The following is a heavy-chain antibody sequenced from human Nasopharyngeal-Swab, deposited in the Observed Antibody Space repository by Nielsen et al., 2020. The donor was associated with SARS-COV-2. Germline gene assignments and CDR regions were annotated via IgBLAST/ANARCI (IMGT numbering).Heavy chain of an antibody. V-gene: IGHV3-23*01. CDR2: ICGSGCST. CDR1: GFTFSSYD. J-gene: IGHJ4*02. Sequence: GESLKISCTASGFTFSSYDMSWFRQAPGKGLEWVSDICGSGCSTYYEESVKGRFTISRDNSKNTLYLQMSSLRAEDTAIYYCAKDLGVESPLWFDYWGQGTLLTVSS. D-gene: IGHD4-23*01. CDR3: AKDLGVESPLWFDY.